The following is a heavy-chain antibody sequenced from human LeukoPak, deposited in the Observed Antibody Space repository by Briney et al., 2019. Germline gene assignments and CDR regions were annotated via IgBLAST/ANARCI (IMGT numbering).Heavy chain of an antibody. CDR2: IEYIGST. D-gene: IGHD3-10*01. Sequence: PQSLSPTRTLSGGSTVTNYDWSWIRQPPGKGREWSAYIEYIGSTDYTPSLTPRVTISVDTSKNQFSLKLSSVTAADTAVYYCARENPPYYYGSGGGLDFWGQGTLVTVSS. J-gene: IGHJ4*02. CDR1: GGSTVTNYD. V-gene: IGHV4-59*01. CDR3: ARENPPYYYGSGGGLDF.